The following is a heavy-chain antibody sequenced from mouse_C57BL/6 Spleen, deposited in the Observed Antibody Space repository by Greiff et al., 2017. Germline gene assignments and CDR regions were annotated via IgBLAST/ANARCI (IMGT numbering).Heavy chain of an antibody. D-gene: IGHD1-1*01. Sequence: VQLQQPGAELVKPGASVKLSCKASGYTFTSYWMHWVKQRPGQGLEWIGMIHPNSGSTNYNEKFKSKATLTVDKSSSTAYMQLSSLTSEDSAVYYCARGRVYYYGSDYWGQGTTLTVSS. J-gene: IGHJ2*01. CDR3: ARGRVYYYGSDY. CDR2: IHPNSGST. V-gene: IGHV1-64*01. CDR1: GYTFTSYW.